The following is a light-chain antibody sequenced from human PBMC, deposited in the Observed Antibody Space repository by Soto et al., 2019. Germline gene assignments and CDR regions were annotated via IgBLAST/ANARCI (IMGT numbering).Light chain of an antibody. CDR3: QRYNDGST. Sequence: DIQMTQSPSSLSASVGDRVTITCRASQGISNYLAWYQLKPGRVPTLLISAASTLQSGVPSRFSGSGSGTDFTLTITSLQPEDVATYYCQRYNDGSTFGQGTKVEI. CDR2: AAS. J-gene: IGKJ1*01. CDR1: QGISNY. V-gene: IGKV1-27*01.